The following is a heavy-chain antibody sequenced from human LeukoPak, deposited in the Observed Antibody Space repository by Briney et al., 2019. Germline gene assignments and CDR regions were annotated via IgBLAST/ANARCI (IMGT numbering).Heavy chain of an antibody. CDR3: ARDPLHWNDGVDDSFDI. V-gene: IGHV3-21*01. J-gene: IGHJ3*02. D-gene: IGHD1-1*01. Sequence: GGSLRLSCAASGFTFSSYSMNWVRQAPGKGLEWVSSITGSSSHMYYANSVRGRFTISRDNANNSLYLQMNSLRVEDTAVYYCARDPLHWNDGVDDSFDIWGQGTMVTVSS. CDR1: GFTFSSYS. CDR2: ITGSSSHM.